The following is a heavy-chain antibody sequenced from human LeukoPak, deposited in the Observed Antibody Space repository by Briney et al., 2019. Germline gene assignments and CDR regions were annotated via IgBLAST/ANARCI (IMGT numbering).Heavy chain of an antibody. D-gene: IGHD3-22*01. J-gene: IGHJ4*02. CDR3: TRGDSSGYYYAPPDY. CDR1: GFTFSSYA. V-gene: IGHV3-30*04. CDR2: ISYAGSNE. Sequence: GRSLRLSCAASGFTFSSYAMHWVRQAPGKGLEWVAVISYAGSNEYYADSVKGRFTISRDNSKNTLYLQMNSLRAEDTAVYYCTRGDSSGYYYAPPDYWGQGTLVTVSS.